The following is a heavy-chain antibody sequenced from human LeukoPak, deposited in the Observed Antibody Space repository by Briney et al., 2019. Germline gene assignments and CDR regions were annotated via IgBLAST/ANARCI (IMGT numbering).Heavy chain of an antibody. Sequence: GGSLRLSCAASGFTFSDYYMSWIRQAPGKGLEWVSYISSSGSTIYYADSVKGRFTISRDNAKNSLYLQMNSLRAEDTAVYYCARDGGAYYYDSSGYYYKESYYYYGMDVWGQGTTVTVPS. CDR1: GFTFSDYY. CDR3: ARDGGAYYYDSSGYYYKESYYYYGMDV. CDR2: ISSSGSTI. V-gene: IGHV3-11*01. D-gene: IGHD3-22*01. J-gene: IGHJ6*02.